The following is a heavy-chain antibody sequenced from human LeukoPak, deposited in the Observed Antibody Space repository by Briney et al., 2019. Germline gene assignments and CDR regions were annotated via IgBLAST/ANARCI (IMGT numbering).Heavy chain of an antibody. CDR2: IYYSGST. CDR3: AGGRVGATIRPKRERYYFDY. Sequence: SETLSLTCTVSGGSISSHYWSWIRQPPGKGLEWIGYIYYSGSTNYNPSLKSRVTISVDTSKNQFSLKLSSVTAADTAVYYCAGGRVGATIRPKRERYYFDYWGQGTLVTVSS. CDR1: GGSISSHY. V-gene: IGHV4-59*11. D-gene: IGHD1-26*01. J-gene: IGHJ4*02.